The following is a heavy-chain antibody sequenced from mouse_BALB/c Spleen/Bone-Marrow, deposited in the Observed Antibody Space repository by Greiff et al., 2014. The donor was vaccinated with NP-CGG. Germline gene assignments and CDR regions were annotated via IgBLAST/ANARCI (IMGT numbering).Heavy chain of an antibody. CDR2: IDPANGNT. CDR1: GFNIKDTY. CDR3: ARGSDGFAY. V-gene: IGHV14-3*02. Sequence: VQLQQPGAELVKPGASVKLSCTASGFNIKDTYMHWVKQRPEQGLEWIGRIDPANGNTKYDPKFQGKATITADTSSITAYLQLSSLTSEDATVYYCARGSDGFAYWGQGTLVTVSA. J-gene: IGHJ3*01.